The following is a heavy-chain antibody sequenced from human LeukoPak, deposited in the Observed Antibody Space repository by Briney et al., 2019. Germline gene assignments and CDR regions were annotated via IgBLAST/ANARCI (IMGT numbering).Heavy chain of an antibody. V-gene: IGHV3-9*01. Sequence: GGSLTLSCAVSGFTFGNYAIHWVRHARGKGLEGVSGISWNSDTTGYADSVKGRFTISRDNAKNSVYLQMNSLRPEDAAFYYCAKSGDLGSFYTHFCDYWGQGILVTVSS. CDR3: AKSGDLGSFYTHFCDY. J-gene: IGHJ4*02. D-gene: IGHD3-10*01. CDR2: ISWNSDTT. CDR1: GFTFGNYA.